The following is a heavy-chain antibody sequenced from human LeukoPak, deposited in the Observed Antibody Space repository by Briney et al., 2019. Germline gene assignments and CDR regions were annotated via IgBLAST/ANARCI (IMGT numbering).Heavy chain of an antibody. CDR2: IYYSGST. D-gene: IGHD3-22*01. Sequence: SETLSLTCTVSGGSISSYYWSWIRQPPGKGLEWIGYIYYSGSTNYNPSLKSRVTISVDTSKNLFSLKLSSVTATDTAVYYCTRGSIAYYYMDVWGKGTTVTISS. CDR3: TRGSIAYYYMDV. CDR1: GGSISSYY. V-gene: IGHV4-59*01. J-gene: IGHJ6*03.